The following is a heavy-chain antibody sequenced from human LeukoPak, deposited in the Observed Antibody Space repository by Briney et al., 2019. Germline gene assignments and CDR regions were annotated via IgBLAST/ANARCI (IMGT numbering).Heavy chain of an antibody. V-gene: IGHV4-59*02. D-gene: IGHD6-19*01. Sequence: SETLSLTCTVSGDSVSSFYWSWIRQPPGKGLEWIGYIYYSGTTNYNPSLKSRVTISVDTTKSQFSLKLSSVTAADTAVYYCARGRQWLARTFYYYYYMDVWGKGTTVTVSS. CDR3: ARGRQWLARTFYYYYYMDV. J-gene: IGHJ6*03. CDR2: IYYSGTT. CDR1: GDSVSSFY.